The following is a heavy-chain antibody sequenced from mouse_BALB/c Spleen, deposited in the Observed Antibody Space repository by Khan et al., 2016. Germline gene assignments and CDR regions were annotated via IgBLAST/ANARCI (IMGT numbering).Heavy chain of an antibody. CDR1: GFTFSSYG. CDR2: ISGGGSYT. J-gene: IGHJ3*01. D-gene: IGHD1-1*01. CDR3: ARHATTVGPFAY. V-gene: IGHV5-9-2*01. Sequence: EVELVESGGGLVKPGGSLKLSCAASGFTFSSYGMSWVRQTPEKRLEWVATISGGGSYTYYPDSVKGRFTISRDNAKNNLYLQMSSLRSEDTALYYCARHATTVGPFAYWGQGTLVTVSA.